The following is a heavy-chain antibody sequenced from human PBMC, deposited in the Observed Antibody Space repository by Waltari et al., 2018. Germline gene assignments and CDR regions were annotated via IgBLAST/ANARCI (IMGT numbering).Heavy chain of an antibody. V-gene: IGHV1-2*02. CDR2: MNPKSGAT. Sequence: QVHLVKSGAEVKNPRASVRVSCKTSGYPFRAYSLYWVRQAPVQGLEWMGWMNPKSGATNPAQKYQGRVTMTRDTSTSTVYMELRGLTSDDTAIYYCARDLFPNFWSGYGFDIWGQGTKVTVSS. CDR1: GYPFRAYS. J-gene: IGHJ3*02. CDR3: ARDLFPNFWSGYGFDI. D-gene: IGHD3-3*01.